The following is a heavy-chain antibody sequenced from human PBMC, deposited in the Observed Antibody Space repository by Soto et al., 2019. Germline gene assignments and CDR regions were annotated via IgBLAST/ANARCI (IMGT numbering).Heavy chain of an antibody. CDR3: ARDSGYAYYYYGMDV. CDR1: GFTFSSYA. D-gene: IGHD3-22*01. Sequence: PGGSLRLSCASSGFTFSSYAMHWVRQAPGKGLEWVAVISYDGSNKYYADSVKGRFTISRDNSKNTLYLQMNSLRAEDTAVYYCARDSGYAYYYYGMDVWGQGT. CDR2: ISYDGSNK. V-gene: IGHV3-30-3*01. J-gene: IGHJ6*02.